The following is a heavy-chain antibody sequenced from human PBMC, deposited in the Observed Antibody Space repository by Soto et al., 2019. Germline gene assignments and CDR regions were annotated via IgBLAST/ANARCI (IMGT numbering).Heavy chain of an antibody. CDR1: GGSISSYY. J-gene: IGHJ4*02. Sequence: QVQLQESGPGLVTPSETLSLTCTVSGGSISSYYWSWIRQPPGKGLEWIGSFYYSWSTNYNHSLMSRVTISVDTDKNLLSLKMTVVNAPDTAVYYCARARDGDIDYWGQGTLVTVSS. CDR2: FYYSWST. CDR3: ARARDGDIDY. V-gene: IGHV4-59*01.